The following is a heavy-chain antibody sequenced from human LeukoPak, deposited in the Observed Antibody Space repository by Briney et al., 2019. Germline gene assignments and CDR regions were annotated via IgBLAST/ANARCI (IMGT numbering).Heavy chain of an antibody. D-gene: IGHD1-26*01. V-gene: IGHV1-18*01. CDR2: ISAHTGDT. CDR1: GYTFTNYG. J-gene: IGHJ4*02. Sequence: ASVKVSCKASGYTFTNYGINWVRQAPGQGREWVGWISAHTGDTNYAQKVQGRVTMTTDTSTSTIYMELRSLKSDDTAIYYCARESPGNFDFWGQGTLVTVSS. CDR3: ARESPGNFDF.